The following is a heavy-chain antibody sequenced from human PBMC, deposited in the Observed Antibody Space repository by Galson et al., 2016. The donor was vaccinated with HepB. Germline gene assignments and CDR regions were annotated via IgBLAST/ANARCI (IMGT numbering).Heavy chain of an antibody. D-gene: IGHD6-13*01. J-gene: IGHJ4*02. CDR3: ARDRWYSAGEGTSYYFDY. Sequence: SLRLSCAASGFTLDHYSLNWVRLAPGRGLEWVSYISHTSSIIYYADSVKGRFTISRDNAKNSLYLQMNSLRAEDTAVYHCARDRWYSAGEGTSYYFDYWGQGTLVTVSS. CDR2: ISHTSSII. V-gene: IGHV3-48*01. CDR1: GFTLDHYS.